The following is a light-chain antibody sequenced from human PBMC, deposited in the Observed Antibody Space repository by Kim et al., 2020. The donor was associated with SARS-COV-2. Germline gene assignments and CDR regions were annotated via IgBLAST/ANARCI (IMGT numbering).Light chain of an antibody. CDR1: QSISIY. V-gene: IGKV1-39*01. CDR2: AAS. J-gene: IGKJ4*01. Sequence: DIQMTQSPSSLSASVGDRVTIICRARQSISIYLNWYQQKPGKAPKLLIYAASSLQSGVPSRFSGSGSGTDFTLTISSLQPEDFATYYCQQSYMTPLTFGGGTKVDIK. CDR3: QQSYMTPLT.